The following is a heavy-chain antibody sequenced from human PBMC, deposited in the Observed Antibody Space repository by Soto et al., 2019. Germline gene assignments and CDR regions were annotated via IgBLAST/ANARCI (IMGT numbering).Heavy chain of an antibody. CDR1: GFTFSSYA. CDR2: ISGSGGST. V-gene: IGHV3-23*01. D-gene: IGHD3-10*01. J-gene: IGHJ4*02. CDR3: ANLLWFGELSN. Sequence: EVQLLESGGGLVQPGGSLRLSCAASGFTFSSYAMSWVRQAPGKGLEWVSAISGSGGSTYYADSVKGRFTISRDNSKNTLYLQMTSLRAEDTAVYYCANLLWFGELSNWGQGTLVTVSS.